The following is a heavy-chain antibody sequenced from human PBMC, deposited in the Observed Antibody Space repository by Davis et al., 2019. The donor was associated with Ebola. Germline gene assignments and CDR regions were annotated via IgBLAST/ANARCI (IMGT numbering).Heavy chain of an antibody. Sequence: PGGSLRLSCAASGFTFSIAWMSWVRQAPGKGLEWVGRIKSKTDGGTTDYAAPVKGRFTISRDDSKNTRYLQMNSLKTEDTAVYYCTTDPSGEWEGLDYYYYMDVWGKGTTVTVSS. J-gene: IGHJ6*03. V-gene: IGHV3-15*01. D-gene: IGHD1-26*01. CDR1: GFTFSIAW. CDR2: IKSKTDGGTT. CDR3: TTDPSGEWEGLDYYYYMDV.